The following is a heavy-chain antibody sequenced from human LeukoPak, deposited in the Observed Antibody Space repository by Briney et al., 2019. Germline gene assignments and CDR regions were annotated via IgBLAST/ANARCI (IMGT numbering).Heavy chain of an antibody. D-gene: IGHD2-15*01. V-gene: IGHV3-33*03. Sequence: GGSLSLSCATSGFTFSTYGMEWVRQAPGKGLEWVAIIFSDGIRKYYADSVKGRFTISRDISRSTLYLEMNSLSAEDTAVYYCAKDRIGGTYYYFDYWGQGTLVTVSS. CDR3: AKDRIGGTYYYFDY. J-gene: IGHJ4*02. CDR2: IFSDGIRK. CDR1: GFTFSTYG.